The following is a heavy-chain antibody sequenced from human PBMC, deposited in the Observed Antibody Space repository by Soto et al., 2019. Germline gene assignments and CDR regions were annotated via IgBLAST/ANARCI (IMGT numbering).Heavy chain of an antibody. CDR2: ISGSGGST. V-gene: IGHV3-23*01. D-gene: IGHD3-22*01. CDR3: AKDSSGYPYWYFDL. CDR1: GFTFSSYA. J-gene: IGHJ2*01. Sequence: GGSLRLSCAASGFTFSSYAMSWVRQAPGKGLEWVSAISGSGGSTYYADSVKGRFTISRDNSKNTLYLQMNSLRAEDAAVYYCAKDSSGYPYWYFDLWGRGTLVTVSS.